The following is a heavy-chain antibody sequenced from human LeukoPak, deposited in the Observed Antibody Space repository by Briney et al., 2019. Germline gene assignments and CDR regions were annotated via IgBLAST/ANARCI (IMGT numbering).Heavy chain of an antibody. CDR3: ARVVVPAAMAWFDP. CDR2: INPNSGGT. CDR1: GYTFTGYY. V-gene: IGHV1-2*02. Sequence: ASVTVSCKASGYTFTGYYMHWVRQAPGQGLEWMGWINPNSGGTNYAQKFQGRVTMTRDTSISTAYMELSRLRSDDTAVYYCARVVVPAAMAWFDPWGQGTLVTVSS. J-gene: IGHJ5*02. D-gene: IGHD2-2*01.